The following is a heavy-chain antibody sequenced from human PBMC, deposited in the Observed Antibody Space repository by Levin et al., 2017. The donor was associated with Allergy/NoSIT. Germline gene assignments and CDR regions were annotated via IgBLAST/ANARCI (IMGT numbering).Heavy chain of an antibody. CDR1: GSTLSSYA. CDR3: AKVPAESGYGPPDY. V-gene: IGHV3-23*01. J-gene: IGHJ4*02. D-gene: IGHD5-12*01. CDR2: ISGSGGST. Sequence: GESLKISCAASGSTLSSYAMSWVRQAPGKGLEWVSTISGSGGSTYYADSVKGRFTISRDTSKNTLDLQMNSLRVEDTAVYYCAKVPAESGYGPPDYWGQGTLVTVSS.